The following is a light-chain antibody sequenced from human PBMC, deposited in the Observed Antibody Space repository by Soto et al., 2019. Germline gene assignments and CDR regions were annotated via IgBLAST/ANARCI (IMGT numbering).Light chain of an antibody. CDR1: SSDVGDNKY. J-gene: IGLJ3*02. CDR2: EVS. CDR3: SSFRSSSINWV. V-gene: IGLV2-14*01. Sequence: QSALTQPASVSGSPGQSITISCTGTSSDVGDNKYVSWYQHHPGKAPGLMISEVSNRPSGVSNRFSGSKSGNTASLTISGLQAEDEADYYCSSFRSSSINWVFGGGTKLTVL.